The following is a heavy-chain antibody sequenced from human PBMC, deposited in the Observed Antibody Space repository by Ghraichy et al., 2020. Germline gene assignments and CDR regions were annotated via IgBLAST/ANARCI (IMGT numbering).Heavy chain of an antibody. J-gene: IGHJ6*02. CDR2: IYDSGSI. D-gene: IGHD3-16*01. V-gene: IGHV4-59*08. CDR3: ARRLGGLSYYYCMDV. Sequence: SETLSLTCTVSGGSISSYYWSWIRQAPGKGLEWIGHIYDSGSISYNPSLKSRVTLSVDTSKNQFSLKLSSVTAADTAVYYFARRLGGLSYYYCMDVWGQGTTVTVSS. CDR1: GGSISSYY.